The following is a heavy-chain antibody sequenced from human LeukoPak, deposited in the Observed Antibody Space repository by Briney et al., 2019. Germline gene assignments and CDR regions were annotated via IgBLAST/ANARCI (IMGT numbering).Heavy chain of an antibody. V-gene: IGHV4-38-2*01. CDR1: GYSIGTGYY. CDR2: IRHSGST. Sequence: SEALSLTCAVSGYSIGTGYYWGWIRQPPGKGLEWIGSIRHSGSTYYKPSLTSRVSIALDTSKNQFSLKLSSVTATDTAVYYCAGYYDSSGSEALDIWGQGTMVTVSS. J-gene: IGHJ3*02. CDR3: AGYYDSSGSEALDI. D-gene: IGHD3-22*01.